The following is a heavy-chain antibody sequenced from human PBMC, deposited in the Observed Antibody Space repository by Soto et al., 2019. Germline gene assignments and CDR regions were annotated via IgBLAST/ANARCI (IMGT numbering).Heavy chain of an antibody. CDR3: AKDNYEYSSSSVRYYFDY. J-gene: IGHJ4*02. CDR1: GFTFSNAW. D-gene: IGHD6-6*01. Sequence: GGSLRLSCAASGFTFSNAWMSWVRQAPGKGLEWVSAISGSGGSTYYADSVKGRFTISRDNSKNTLYLQMNSLRAEDTAVYYCAKDNYEYSSSSVRYYFDYWGQGTLVTVSS. CDR2: ISGSGGST. V-gene: IGHV3-23*01.